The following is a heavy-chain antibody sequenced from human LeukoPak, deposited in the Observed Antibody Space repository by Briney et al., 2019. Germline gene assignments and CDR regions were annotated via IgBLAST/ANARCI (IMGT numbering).Heavy chain of an antibody. D-gene: IGHD3/OR15-3a*01. CDR1: GFSFSTFV. CDR2: IRPDGSHI. CDR3: LREVDWKCAFDY. V-gene: IGHV3-33*01. J-gene: IGHJ4*02. Sequence: PGGSLRLSCAASGFSFSTFVMHWVRQASGKGLEWVAVIRPDGSHISYVDPVKGRFTISRDNSNNMLYLQMNSLRAEDTALYYCLREVDWKCAFDYWGRGTLVTVSS.